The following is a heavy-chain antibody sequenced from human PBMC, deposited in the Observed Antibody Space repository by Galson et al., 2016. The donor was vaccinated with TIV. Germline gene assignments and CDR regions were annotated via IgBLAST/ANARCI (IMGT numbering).Heavy chain of an antibody. D-gene: IGHD3-9*01. CDR2: MDDSGDS. Sequence: TLSLTCTVSGASNMSYFWDWIRQAPGKGLEWIGYMDDSGDSNYHPSLKSRVIMSVDTSKRQFSLRLRSVTAADTAVYYCARCWGHYNVFTGAILWGMDVRGQGTTVTVSS. CDR3: ARCWGHYNVFTGAILWGMDV. V-gene: IGHV4-59*01. CDR1: GASNMSYF. J-gene: IGHJ6*02.